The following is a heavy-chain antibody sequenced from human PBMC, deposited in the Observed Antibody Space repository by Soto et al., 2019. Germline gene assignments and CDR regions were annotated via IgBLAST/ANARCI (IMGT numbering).Heavy chain of an antibody. CDR2: IRSKTNSYAT. Sequence: GGSLRLSCAASGFTFGGSAMHWVRQASGKGLEWVGHIRSKTNSYATAYAESVKGRFTISRDDSMNTAYLQMNSLKTEDTAVYFCTRQTDAVQWMVVPTDYNFDYWGQGTMGTV. J-gene: IGHJ4*02. CDR3: TRQTDAVQWMVVPTDYNFDY. V-gene: IGHV3-73*01. D-gene: IGHD6-19*01. CDR1: GFTFGGSA.